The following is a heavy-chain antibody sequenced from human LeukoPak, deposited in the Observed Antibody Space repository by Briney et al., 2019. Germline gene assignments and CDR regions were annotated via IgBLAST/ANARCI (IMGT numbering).Heavy chain of an antibody. Sequence: ASVKVSCKASGYTFTNYYIHWVRQAPGQGLEWMGWISAYNGNTNYAQKLQGRVTMTTDTSTSTAYMELRSLRSDDTAVYYCARDAVVYGSGFDYWGQGTLVTVSS. V-gene: IGHV1-18*04. D-gene: IGHD3-10*01. CDR2: ISAYNGNT. CDR1: GYTFTNYY. CDR3: ARDAVVYGSGFDY. J-gene: IGHJ4*02.